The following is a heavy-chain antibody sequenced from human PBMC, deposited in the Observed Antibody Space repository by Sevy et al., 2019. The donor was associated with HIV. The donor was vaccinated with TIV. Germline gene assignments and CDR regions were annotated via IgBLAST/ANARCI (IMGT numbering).Heavy chain of an antibody. V-gene: IGHV3-74*01. D-gene: IGHD2-2*01. CDR3: AREGDTVLVPTAVDAFDF. J-gene: IGHJ3*01. CDR2: IKTDGSSR. CDR1: GFTFDDYC. Sequence: GGSLRLSCAASGFTFDDYCMSWVRQAPGKGLVWVSRIKTDGSSRDSADSVKGRFFISRDNAKNLVYLQMDSLRAEDTAVYYCAREGDTVLVPTAVDAFDFWGQGTMVTVSS.